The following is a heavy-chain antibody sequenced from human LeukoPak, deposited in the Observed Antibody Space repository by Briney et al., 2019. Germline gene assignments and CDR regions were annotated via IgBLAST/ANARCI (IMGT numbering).Heavy chain of an antibody. V-gene: IGHV3-11*01. J-gene: IGHJ4*02. CDR2: ISSSGSTI. CDR3: ARVGKVGATFDY. Sequence: LSLTCTVSGGSISSYYWSWIRQAPGKGLEWVSYISSSGSTIYYADSVKGRFTISRDNAKNSLYLQMNSLRAEDTAVYYCARVGKVGATFDYWGQGTLVTVSS. D-gene: IGHD1-26*01. CDR1: GGSISSYY.